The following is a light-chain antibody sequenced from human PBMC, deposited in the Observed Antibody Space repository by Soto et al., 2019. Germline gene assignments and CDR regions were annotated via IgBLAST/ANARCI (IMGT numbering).Light chain of an antibody. V-gene: IGLV1-47*01. J-gene: IGLJ2*01. CDR1: SSNIGSNY. CDR2: RNN. CDR3: AACDDRLSGLV. Sequence: QSVLTQPPSASGTPGQRVTISCSGSSSNIGSNYVYWYHQLPGTAPKLVIYRNNQRPSGVPDRISGSKSGTSASLAISGLRSEDEADYYCAACDDRLSGLVFGRGTKLTVL.